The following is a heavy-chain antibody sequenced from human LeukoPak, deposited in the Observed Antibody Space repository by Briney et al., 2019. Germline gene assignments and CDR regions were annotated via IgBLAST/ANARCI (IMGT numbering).Heavy chain of an antibody. J-gene: IGHJ4*02. Sequence: PGGSLRLSCAASGFTFNNAWMNWVRQAPGKGLEWVSHITASGTAMFYADSVKGRFTISRGNAKNSLYLQMNSLRDEDTAVYYCASSGSYRFDYWGQGTLVTVSS. CDR2: ITASGTAM. D-gene: IGHD1-26*01. CDR3: ASSGSYRFDY. CDR1: GFTFNNAW. V-gene: IGHV3-48*02.